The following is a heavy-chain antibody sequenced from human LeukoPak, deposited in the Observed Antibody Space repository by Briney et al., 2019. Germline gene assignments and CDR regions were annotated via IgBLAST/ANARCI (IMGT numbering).Heavy chain of an antibody. CDR2: ISGSGGTT. Sequence: GGSLRLSCAASRFTLNTYAMSWVRQAPGKGLEWVSAISGSGGTTSYADSVKGRFTISRDNSKNTLYLQMNSLRAEDTAVYYCARDWEGNLDYWGQGTLVTVSS. V-gene: IGHV3-23*01. CDR1: RFTLNTYA. D-gene: IGHD4-23*01. J-gene: IGHJ4*02. CDR3: ARDWEGNLDY.